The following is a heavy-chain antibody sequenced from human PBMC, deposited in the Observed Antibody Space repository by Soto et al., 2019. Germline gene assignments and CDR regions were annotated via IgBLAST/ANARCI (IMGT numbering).Heavy chain of an antibody. CDR2: IIPIFGTA. CDR1: GGTFSSYA. Sequence: SVKVSCKASGGTFSSYAISWVRQAPGQGLEWMGGIIPIFGTANYAQKFQGRVTITADESTSTAYMELSSLRSEDTAVYYCARVPALAAGIRYYFDYWGQGTLVTVSS. D-gene: IGHD6-13*01. CDR3: ARVPALAAGIRYYFDY. V-gene: IGHV1-69*13. J-gene: IGHJ4*02.